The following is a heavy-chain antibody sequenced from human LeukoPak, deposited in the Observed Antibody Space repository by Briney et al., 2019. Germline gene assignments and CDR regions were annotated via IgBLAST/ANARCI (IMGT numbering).Heavy chain of an antibody. J-gene: IGHJ6*03. CDR2: MKQDGSEK. CDR3: ARLPFWSGYSDYYYYYMDV. CDR1: GFTFSSYW. V-gene: IGHV3-7*01. Sequence: GGSLRLSCAASGFTFSSYWMSWVRQAPGKGLEWVANMKQDGSEKYYVDSVKGRFTISRDNAKNSLYLQMNSLRAEDTAVYYCARLPFWSGYSDYYYYYMDVWGKGTTVTVSS. D-gene: IGHD3-3*01.